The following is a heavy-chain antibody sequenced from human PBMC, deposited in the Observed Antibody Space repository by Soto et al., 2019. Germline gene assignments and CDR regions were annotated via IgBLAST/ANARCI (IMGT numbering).Heavy chain of an antibody. Sequence: QVQLVESGGGVVQPGRSLRLSCAASGFTFSSYAMHWVRQAPGKGLEWVAVISYDGSNKYYADSVKGRFTISRDNSKNTLYLQMNSLRAEDTAVYYCARVGKRRVRGVIWAKNYYYYGMDVW. CDR3: ARVGKRRVRGVIWAKNYYYYGMDV. J-gene: IGHJ6*01. V-gene: IGHV3-30-3*01. CDR2: ISYDGSNK. D-gene: IGHD3-10*01. CDR1: GFTFSSYA.